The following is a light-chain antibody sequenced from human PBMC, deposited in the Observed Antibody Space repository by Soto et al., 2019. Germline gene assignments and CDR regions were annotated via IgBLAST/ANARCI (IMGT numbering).Light chain of an antibody. V-gene: IGLV2-14*03. Sequence: QSVLTQPASVSGSPGQSITIPCSGTSSDVDSYNVVSWYQQHPGKAPKLVIYDVSNRPSGVSPRFSGAKSGDTASLTIAGLQAEDEADYYCSSYTRRSTYVFGTGTKVTVL. CDR2: DVS. CDR1: SSDVDSYNV. J-gene: IGLJ1*01. CDR3: SSYTRRSTYV.